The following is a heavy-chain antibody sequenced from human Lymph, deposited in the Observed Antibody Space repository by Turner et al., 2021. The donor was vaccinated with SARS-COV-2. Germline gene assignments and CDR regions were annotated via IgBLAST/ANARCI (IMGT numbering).Heavy chain of an antibody. D-gene: IGHD5-18*01. J-gene: IGHJ4*02. CDR1: GFTGSRSY. V-gene: IGHV3-66*01. CDR2: IYSGGST. Sequence: EVQPVESGGGLVQPGGSLRLPCAASGFTGSRSYMSWFRQAPGEGLVWVSVIYSGGSTYCADSVKGRFTISRDNSKNTLYLQMNSLRAEDTAVYYCARAWGRYSYGFDYWGQGTLVTVSS. CDR3: ARAWGRYSYGFDY.